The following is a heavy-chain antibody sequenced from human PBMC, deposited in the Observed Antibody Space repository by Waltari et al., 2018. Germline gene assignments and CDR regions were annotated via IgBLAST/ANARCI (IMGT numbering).Heavy chain of an antibody. CDR2: SYYTGGT. J-gene: IGHJ3*02. Sequence: QVQLQESGPGLVNPSETLSLTCTVSGGPLRTHYWSWIRQSPGKGLEWIGYSYYTGGTNYNPSLKSRVSISVDTSKNQFSLKLTSVTAADTAVYYCASDTVLGGFDIWGQGTMVTVSS. CDR1: GGPLRTHY. V-gene: IGHV4-59*08. CDR3: ASDTVLGGFDI. D-gene: IGHD2-15*01.